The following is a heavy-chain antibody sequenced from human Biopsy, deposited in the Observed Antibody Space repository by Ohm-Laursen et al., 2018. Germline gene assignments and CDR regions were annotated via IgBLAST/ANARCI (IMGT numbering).Heavy chain of an antibody. Sequence: SDTLSLTCAVSGGPITADFWTWIRQTPGERLEWIGYRFHSGSPMYNPSLKSRVTISVDTSKSQFSLTLTSVTAADTAVYYCVRLNRRGNIIFFDYWGRGTLVTASS. CDR2: RFHSGSP. D-gene: IGHD3/OR15-3a*01. CDR1: GGPITADF. J-gene: IGHJ4*02. CDR3: VRLNRRGNIIFFDY. V-gene: IGHV4-59*08.